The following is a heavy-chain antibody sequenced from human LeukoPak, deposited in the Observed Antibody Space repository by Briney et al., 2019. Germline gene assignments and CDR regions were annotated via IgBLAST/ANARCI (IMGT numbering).Heavy chain of an antibody. Sequence: ASETLSLTCTVSGGSISSSSYYWSWIRQPPGKGLEWIGYIYYSGSTNYNPSLKSRVTISVDTSKNQFSLKLSSVTAADTAVYYCARASRGLGTQYYFDYWGQGTLVTVSS. D-gene: IGHD7-27*01. CDR2: IYYSGST. J-gene: IGHJ4*02. CDR3: ARASRGLGTQYYFDY. CDR1: GGSISSSSYY. V-gene: IGHV4-61*01.